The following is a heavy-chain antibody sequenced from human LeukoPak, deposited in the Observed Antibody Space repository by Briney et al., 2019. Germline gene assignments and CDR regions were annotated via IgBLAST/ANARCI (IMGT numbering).Heavy chain of an antibody. Sequence: QTLSLTCAISGDSVSSNSAAWNWIRQSPSRGLEWLGRTYYRSKWYNDYAVSVKSRLAINPHTSKNQFSLQLNSVTPEDTAVYYSARGGIAVAGFHPLGNWGQGTLVTVSS. CDR2: TYYRSKWYN. V-gene: IGHV6-1*01. CDR1: GDSVSSNSAA. CDR3: ARGGIAVAGFHPLGN. J-gene: IGHJ4*02. D-gene: IGHD6-19*01.